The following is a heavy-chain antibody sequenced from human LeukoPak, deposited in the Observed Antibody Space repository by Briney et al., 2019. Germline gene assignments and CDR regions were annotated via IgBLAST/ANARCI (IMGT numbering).Heavy chain of an antibody. CDR1: GYTFSNYW. CDR3: ARHVGYSSSSFDL. D-gene: IGHD6-13*01. V-gene: IGHV5-51*01. J-gene: IGHJ4*02. CDR2: IYPGDSDT. Sequence: GESLKISCKGSGYTFSNYWIGWVRPMPGKGLEWMGIIYPGDSDTKYGPSFQGQVTFSADKSISTAYLQWSSLKASDTAMYYCARHVGYSSSSFDLWGQGTLVTVSS.